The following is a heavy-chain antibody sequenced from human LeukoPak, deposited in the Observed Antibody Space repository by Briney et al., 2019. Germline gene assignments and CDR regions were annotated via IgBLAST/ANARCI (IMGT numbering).Heavy chain of an antibody. Sequence: PSETLSLTCAVYGGSFSGYYWSWIRQPPGKGLEWIGEINHSGSTNYNPSLKSRVTISVDTSKNQFSLKLSSVTAADTAVYYCARGPLLRFLEWLPYYYYYMDVWGKGTTVTVSS. D-gene: IGHD3-3*01. CDR3: ARGPLLRFLEWLPYYYYYMDV. CDR1: GGSFSGYY. V-gene: IGHV4-34*01. CDR2: INHSGST. J-gene: IGHJ6*03.